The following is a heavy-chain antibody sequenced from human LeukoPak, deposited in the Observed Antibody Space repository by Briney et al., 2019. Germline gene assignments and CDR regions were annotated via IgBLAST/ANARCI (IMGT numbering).Heavy chain of an antibody. CDR2: INPNSGGT. V-gene: IGHV1-2*02. CDR1: GYTFTGYY. CDR3: ARVGSCSSTSCYFHRFDP. J-gene: IGHJ5*02. D-gene: IGHD2-2*01. Sequence: GASVKVSCKASGYTFTGYYMHWVRQAPGQGLEWMGWINPNSGGTNYAQKFQGRVTMTRDTSISTAYMELSRLRSDDTAVYYCARVGSCSSTSCYFHRFDPWGQGTLVTVSS.